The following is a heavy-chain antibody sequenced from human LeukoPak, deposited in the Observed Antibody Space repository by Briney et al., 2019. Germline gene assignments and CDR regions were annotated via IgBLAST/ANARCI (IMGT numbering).Heavy chain of an antibody. D-gene: IGHD5-18*01. CDR3: AKTRRVYSYGCYDY. J-gene: IGHJ4*02. Sequence: GGSLRLSCAASGFTFSSYAMSWVRQAPGKGLEGVSAISGSGGSTYYAGSVKGRFTISRDNSKNTLYLQMNSLRAEDTAVYYCAKTRRVYSYGCYDYWGQGTLVTVSS. CDR1: GFTFSSYA. V-gene: IGHV3-23*01. CDR2: ISGSGGST.